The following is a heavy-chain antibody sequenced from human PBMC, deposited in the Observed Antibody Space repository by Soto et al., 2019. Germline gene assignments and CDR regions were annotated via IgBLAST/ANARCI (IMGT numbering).Heavy chain of an antibody. CDR1: GFTFSSYA. J-gene: IGHJ3*02. D-gene: IGHD5-12*01. CDR3: VKALTPRGSGYTTDAFDI. CDR2: ISSNGGST. V-gene: IGHV3-64D*06. Sequence: PGGSLRLSCSASGFTFSSYAMRWVRQAPGKGLEYVSAISSNGGSTYYADSVKGRFTISRDDSKNTLYLQMSSLRAEDTAVYYCVKALTPRGSGYTTDAFDIWGQGTMVTVSS.